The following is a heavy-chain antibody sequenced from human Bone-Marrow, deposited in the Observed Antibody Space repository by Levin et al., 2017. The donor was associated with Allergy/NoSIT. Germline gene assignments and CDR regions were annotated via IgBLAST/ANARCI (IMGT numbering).Heavy chain of an antibody. D-gene: IGHD6-19*01. CDR1: GFSFSSYG. CDR2: IWFDGSKQ. J-gene: IGHJ4*02. CDR3: VRDSDRYSGGWSPIYFDY. V-gene: IGHV3-33*01. Sequence: GESLKISCVASGFSFSSYGMHWVRQAPGKGLEWVAMIWFDGSKQYHANSVKGRFTISRDNPKNTLYLRMNSLRAEDTAVYFCVRDSDRYSGGWSPIYFDYWGRGTLVTVSS.